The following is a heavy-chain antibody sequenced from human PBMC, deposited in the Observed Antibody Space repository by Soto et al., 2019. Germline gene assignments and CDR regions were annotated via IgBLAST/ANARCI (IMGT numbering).Heavy chain of an antibody. CDR3: ARHYRRYFDWLQGDFDY. CDR2: IYPGDSDT. V-gene: IGHV5-51*01. Sequence: LGESLKISCKGSGYSFTSYWIGWVRQMPGKGLEWMGIIYPGDSDTRYSPSFQGQVTISADKSISTAYLQWSSLKASDTAMYYCARHYRRYFDWLQGDFDYWGQGTLLTVSS. J-gene: IGHJ4*02. D-gene: IGHD3-9*01. CDR1: GYSFTSYW.